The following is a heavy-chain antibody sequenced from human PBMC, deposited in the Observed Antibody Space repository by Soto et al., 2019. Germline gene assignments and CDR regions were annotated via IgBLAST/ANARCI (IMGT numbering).Heavy chain of an antibody. CDR1: GGSFSGYY. CDR3: ARSGGCSSTSCYSYYYYMDV. V-gene: IGHV4-34*01. CDR2: INHSGST. J-gene: IGHJ6*03. Sequence: SETLSLTCAVYGGSFSGYYWSWIRQPPGKGLEWIGEINHSGSTNYNPSLKSRVTISVDTSKNQFSLKLSSVTAADTAVYYCARSGGCSSTSCYSYYYYMDVWGKGTTVTVSS. D-gene: IGHD2-2*01.